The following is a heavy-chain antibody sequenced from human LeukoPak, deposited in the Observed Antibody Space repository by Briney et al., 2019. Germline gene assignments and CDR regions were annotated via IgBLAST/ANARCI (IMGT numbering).Heavy chain of an antibody. CDR1: GYSISSGYC. Sequence: SETLSLTCTVSGYSISSGYCWGWIRQPPGKGLEWIGSIYHSGRTSYNPSLKSRVTISVDTSKNQFSLKLSSVTAADTAVYYCARTYGGYRLFGYWGQGTLVTVSS. D-gene: IGHD5-12*01. J-gene: IGHJ4*02. CDR2: IYHSGRT. V-gene: IGHV4-38-2*02. CDR3: ARTYGGYRLFGY.